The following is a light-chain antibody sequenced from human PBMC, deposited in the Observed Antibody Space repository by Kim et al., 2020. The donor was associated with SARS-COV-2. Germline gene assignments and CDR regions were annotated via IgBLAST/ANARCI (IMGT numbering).Light chain of an antibody. V-gene: IGLV2-23*02. J-gene: IGLJ2*01. Sequence: QSSTVSCTGTSSDVGSYNLVSWYQQHPGKAPTLMIYEVSKRPSGVSTRFSGSKSGNTASLTISGLQAEDEADYYCCSYAGSSTSVVFGGGTQLTVL. CDR2: EVS. CDR1: SSDVGSYNL. CDR3: CSYAGSSTSVV.